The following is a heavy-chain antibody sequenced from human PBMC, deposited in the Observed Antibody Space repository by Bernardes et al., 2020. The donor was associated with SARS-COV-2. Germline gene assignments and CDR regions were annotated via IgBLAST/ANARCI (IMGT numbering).Heavy chain of an antibody. CDR1: GFTFSSCS. CDR2: ISGDSGSI. J-gene: IGHJ4*02. CDR3: ASCGGSCYTDPFDY. V-gene: IGHV3-21*01. Sequence: GGSLRLSCAASGFTFSSCSMNWVRQAPGKGLEWVSSISGDSGSIYYADSAKGRFTISRDNAKSSLYLQMNSLRAEDTAVYYCASCGGSCYTDPFDYWGQGTLVTVSS. D-gene: IGHD2-15*01.